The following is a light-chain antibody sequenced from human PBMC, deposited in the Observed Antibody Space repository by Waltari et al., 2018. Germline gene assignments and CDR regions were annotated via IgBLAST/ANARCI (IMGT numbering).Light chain of an antibody. V-gene: IGLV4-69*02. CDR1: SGHISNI. Sequence: QLVLPQSPSASASLGASAKLTCTLSSGHISNIVAWHQQQPGKGPRFLMKVNSDGSHSKGDEIPDRFSGSSSGAERYLTISTVQSEDEAVYYCQTGGHGTWVFGGGTKLTVL. CDR3: QTGGHGTWV. J-gene: IGLJ3*02. CDR2: VNSDGSH.